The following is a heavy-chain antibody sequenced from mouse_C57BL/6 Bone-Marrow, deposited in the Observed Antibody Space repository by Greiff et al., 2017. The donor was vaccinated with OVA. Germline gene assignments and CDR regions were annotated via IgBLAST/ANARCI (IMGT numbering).Heavy chain of an antibody. CDR1: GYTFTDYE. CDR3: ARSNYGYADYYAMDY. CDR2: IDPETGGT. J-gene: IGHJ4*01. Sequence: VQLQQSGAELVRPGASVTLSCKASGYTFTDYEMHWVKQTPVHGLEWIGAIDPETGGTAYNQKFKGKATLTADKSSSTAYMQLSSLTSEDSAVYFCARSNYGYADYYAMDYWGQGTSVTVSS. D-gene: IGHD2-2*01. V-gene: IGHV1-15*01.